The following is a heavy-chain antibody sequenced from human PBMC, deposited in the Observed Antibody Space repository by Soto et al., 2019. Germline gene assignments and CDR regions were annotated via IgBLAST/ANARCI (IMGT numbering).Heavy chain of an antibody. J-gene: IGHJ4*02. CDR1: GFTFSSYA. CDR3: AREVTMIVVVTYFDY. CDR2: ISYDGSNK. V-gene: IGHV3-30-3*01. D-gene: IGHD3-22*01. Sequence: PGGSLRLSCAASGFTFSSYAMHWVRQAPGKGLEWVAVISYDGSNKYYADSVKGRFTISRDNSKNTLYLQMNSLRAEDTAVYYCAREVTMIVVVTYFDYWGQGTLVTVSS.